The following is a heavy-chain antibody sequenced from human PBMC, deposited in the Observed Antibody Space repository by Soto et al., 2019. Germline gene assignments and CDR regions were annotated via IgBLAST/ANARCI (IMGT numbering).Heavy chain of an antibody. J-gene: IGHJ4*01. V-gene: IGHV6-1*01. CDR3: ARGEQYSGRIFDY. D-gene: IGHD1-26*01. CDR1: GDSVSSNSAG. CDR2: TYYRSKWYY. Sequence: SQTLSLTCAITGDSVSSNSAGWSWVRQSPSRGLEWLGRTYYRSKWYYEYAVSVRGRITINPDTAKNQYSLQLNSVTPEDTAVYFCARGEQYSGRIFDYWGQGTLVTVSS.